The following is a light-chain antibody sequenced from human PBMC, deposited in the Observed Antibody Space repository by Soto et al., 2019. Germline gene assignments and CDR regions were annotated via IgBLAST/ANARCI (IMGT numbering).Light chain of an antibody. CDR1: QGLVHSDGNTY. CDR3: MQATQFPYT. J-gene: IGKJ2*01. Sequence: DIVMTQTPLSSPVTLGQPASISCRSSQGLVHSDGNTYLSWLQQRPGQPPGLLIYEISNRFSGGPDRFSGSGAGTDFTLKISRVEAEDVGIYYCMQATQFPYTFGQGTKLEIK. V-gene: IGKV2-24*01. CDR2: EIS.